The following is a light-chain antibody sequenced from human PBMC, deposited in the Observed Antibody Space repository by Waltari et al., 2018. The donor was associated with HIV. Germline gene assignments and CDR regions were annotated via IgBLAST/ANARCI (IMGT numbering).Light chain of an antibody. V-gene: IGLV1-51*01. CDR2: DIN. CDR3: VTWDFSLSAVV. Sequence: QSVLTQPPSVSAAPGPKVFISCSGSSPNIGNTYVSWYQQPPGTTPKLLMYDINKRPSGIPDRFSGSKSGTSATLAITGLQTGDEADYYCVTWDFSLSAVVFGGGTKLTVL. J-gene: IGLJ3*02. CDR1: SPNIGNTY.